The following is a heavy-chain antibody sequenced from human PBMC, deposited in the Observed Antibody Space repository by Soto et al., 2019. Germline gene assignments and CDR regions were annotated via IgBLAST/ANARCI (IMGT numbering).Heavy chain of an antibody. CDR1: GYTFTSYY. Sequence: ASVKVSCKASGYTFTSYYMHWVRQAPGQGLEWMGIINPSGGSTSYAQKFQGRVTMTRDTSTSTVYMELSSLRSEDTAVYYCARPPADIVVYQVLEPQPPSATLVRGQGTTVLGSS. V-gene: IGHV1-46*01. CDR3: ARPPADIVVYQVLEPQPPSATLV. D-gene: IGHD2-2*01. CDR2: INPSGGST. J-gene: IGHJ6*01.